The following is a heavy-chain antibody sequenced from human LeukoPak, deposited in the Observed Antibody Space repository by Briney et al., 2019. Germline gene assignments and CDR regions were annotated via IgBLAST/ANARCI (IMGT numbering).Heavy chain of an antibody. Sequence: GGSLRLSCAGSGFTLNDYYVNWLRQAPGKGLEWISYISSNSGAVNYADSVKGRFTMSRDYAKNSVYLEMTSLRGEDTGVYYCARVHNTVFWGQGILVPVSS. J-gene: IGHJ1*01. CDR2: ISSNSGAV. CDR3: ARVHNTVF. CDR1: GFTLNDYY. D-gene: IGHD4-11*01. V-gene: IGHV3-11*01.